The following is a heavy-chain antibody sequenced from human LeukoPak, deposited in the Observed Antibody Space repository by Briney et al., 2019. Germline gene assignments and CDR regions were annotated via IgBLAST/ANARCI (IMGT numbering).Heavy chain of an antibody. J-gene: IGHJ4*02. D-gene: IGHD3-22*01. CDR3: ARGTYYYDSSGYSYYFDY. CDR2: IYYSGST. Sequence: SETLSLTCTVSGGSISSGGYYWSWIRQHPGKGLEWIGYIYYSGSTYYNPSLKSRVTISVDTSKNQFSLKLSSVTAADTAVYYCARGTYYYDSSGYSYYFDYWGQGTLVTVSS. CDR1: GGSISSGGYY. V-gene: IGHV4-31*03.